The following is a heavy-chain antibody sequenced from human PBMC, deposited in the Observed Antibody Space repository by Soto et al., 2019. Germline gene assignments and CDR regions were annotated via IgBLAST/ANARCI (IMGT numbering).Heavy chain of an antibody. CDR1: GFTFNNYA. V-gene: IGHV3-23*01. J-gene: IGHJ4*02. CDR2: ISGGGDTT. CDR3: AKGTGGSGSLTPRVDF. D-gene: IGHD3-10*01. Sequence: EVQLLESGGGLVQPGGSLRLSCAASGFTFNNYAMTWVRQAPGKGLEWVSAISGGGDTTSYADSVKGRFTISRDGSKNSLYLQRSSLIAEDTALSYCAKGTGGSGSLTPRVDFWGLGTLVTVSS.